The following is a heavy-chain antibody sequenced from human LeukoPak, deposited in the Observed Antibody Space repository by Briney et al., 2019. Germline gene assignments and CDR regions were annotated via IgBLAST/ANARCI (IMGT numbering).Heavy chain of an antibody. J-gene: IGHJ4*02. CDR1: GFIFDDYA. CDR3: AKDQDFDS. V-gene: IGHV3-9*01. CDR2: ISWNSGTI. Sequence: GGSLTLSCAASGFIFDDYAMHWVRQAPGKGLEWVSGISWNSGTIGYADSVKGRFTISRDNAKNSLYLQMNSLRADDTALYYCAKDQDFDSWGQGTPVTVSS.